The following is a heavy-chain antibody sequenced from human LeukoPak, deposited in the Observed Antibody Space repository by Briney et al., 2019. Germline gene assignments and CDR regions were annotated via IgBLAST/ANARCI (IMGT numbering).Heavy chain of an antibody. CDR3: ARGGGLDV. D-gene: IGHD3-16*01. Sequence: GASVTVSCKTSGYIFAHNGISWVRQAPGKGLEWVASINHNGNVNYYVDSVKGRFTISRDNAKNSLYLQMSNLRAEDTAVYFCARGGGLDVWGQGATVTVSS. CDR2: INHNGNVN. J-gene: IGHJ6*02. CDR1: GYIFAHNG. V-gene: IGHV3-7*03.